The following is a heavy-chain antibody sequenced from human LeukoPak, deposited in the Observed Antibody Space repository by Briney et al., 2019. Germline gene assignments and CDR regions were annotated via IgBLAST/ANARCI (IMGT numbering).Heavy chain of an antibody. CDR2: ISYDGSNK. CDR3: ASRSITMIMGDWFDP. Sequence: GGSLRLSCAASGFTFSSYAMSWVRQAPGKGLEWVAVISYDGSNKYYADSVKGRFTISRDNSKKTLYLEMNRLRAEDTAVYYCASRSITMIMGDWFDPWGQGTLVTVSS. J-gene: IGHJ5*02. CDR1: GFTFSSYA. V-gene: IGHV3-30*04. D-gene: IGHD3-22*01.